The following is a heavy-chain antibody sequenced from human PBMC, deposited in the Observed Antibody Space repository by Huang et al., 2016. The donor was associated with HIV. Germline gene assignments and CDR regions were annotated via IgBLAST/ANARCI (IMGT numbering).Heavy chain of an antibody. D-gene: IGHD2-2*01. CDR2: IHPVDSDT. J-gene: IGHJ3*02. V-gene: IGHV5-51*01. Sequence: EVQLVQSGAVVKKPGESLKISCKGSGYTFNGYWIGWVRQMPGKGLEWIGIIHPVDSDTTYSPSFQGQVTISADKSISTAYLQWSGLKASDTAMYYCARQGVGDFVVEPTGLGAFDIWGQGSMVTVSS. CDR3: ARQGVGDFVVEPTGLGAFDI. CDR1: GYTFNGYW.